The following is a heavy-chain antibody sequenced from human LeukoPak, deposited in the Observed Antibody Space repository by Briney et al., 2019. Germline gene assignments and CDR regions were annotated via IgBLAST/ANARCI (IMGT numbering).Heavy chain of an antibody. V-gene: IGHV3-30-3*01. J-gene: IGHJ4*02. CDR3: ARDRRYCSGGSCYFDYFFDY. CDR2: ISYDGSIN. CDR1: GFTFNSYA. Sequence: GGSLRLSCTASGFTFNSYAVHWVRQAPREGLEWVAVISYDGSINFYAASVKGRFTISRDNSKNTLYLQMNSLRAEDTALYFCARDRRYCSGGSCYFDYFFDYWGQGTLVTVSS. D-gene: IGHD2-15*01.